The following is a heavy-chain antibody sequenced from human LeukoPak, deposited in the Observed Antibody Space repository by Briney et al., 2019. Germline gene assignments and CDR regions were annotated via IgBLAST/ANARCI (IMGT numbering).Heavy chain of an antibody. CDR2: IYSSGST. CDR1: GFTVSSNY. D-gene: IGHD6-19*01. V-gene: IGHV3-53*01. CDR3: ASRPSSGWYNY. J-gene: IGHJ4*02. Sequence: GGSLRLSCAASGFTVSSNYMRWVRQPPGKGLEWVSVIYSSGSTYYADSVKGRFTISRDNSKNTLFLQMNSLRAEDTAVYYCASRPSSGWYNYWGQGTLVTVSS.